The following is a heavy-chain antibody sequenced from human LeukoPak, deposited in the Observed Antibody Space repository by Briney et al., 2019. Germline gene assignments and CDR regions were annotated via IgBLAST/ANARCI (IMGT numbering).Heavy chain of an antibody. CDR3: ATAGRGYYGSGSYWDGMDV. Sequence: SETLSLTCAVSGGSISSGGYSWSWIRQPPGKGLEWIGYIYHSGSTYYNPSLKSRVTISVDTSKNQFSLKLSSVTAADTAVYYCATAGRGYYGSGSYWDGMDVWGQGTTVTVSS. V-gene: IGHV4-30-2*02. D-gene: IGHD3-10*01. CDR2: IYHSGST. J-gene: IGHJ6*02. CDR1: GGSISSGGYS.